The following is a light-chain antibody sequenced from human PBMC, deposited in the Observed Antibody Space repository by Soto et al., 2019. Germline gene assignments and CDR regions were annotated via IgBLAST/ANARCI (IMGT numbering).Light chain of an antibody. V-gene: IGKV3-15*01. CDR3: QQCRNWPLT. CDR1: QNVYNN. CDR2: DAS. J-gene: IGKJ4*01. Sequence: EIVMTQSPATLSVSPGEGATLYCKASQNVYNNLAWYQQRPGQPPRLLIYDASTRDTGISARFSGSGYVTEFTLTISSLQSEDFAVYFCQQCRNWPLTFGGGTKVDIK.